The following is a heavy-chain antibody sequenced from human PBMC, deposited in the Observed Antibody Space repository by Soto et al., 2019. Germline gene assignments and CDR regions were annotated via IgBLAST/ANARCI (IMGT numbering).Heavy chain of an antibody. V-gene: IGHV4-34*01. D-gene: IGHD6-19*01. CDR1: GRSFSGYY. Sequence: TSETLSLTCAVYGRSFSGYYWSWIRQPPGKGLEWIGEINHSGSTNYNPSLKSRVTISVDTSKNQFSLSLSFMTAADTATYYCARSFGWYAVASWGQGILVTVSS. J-gene: IGHJ4*02. CDR3: ARSFGWYAVAS. CDR2: INHSGST.